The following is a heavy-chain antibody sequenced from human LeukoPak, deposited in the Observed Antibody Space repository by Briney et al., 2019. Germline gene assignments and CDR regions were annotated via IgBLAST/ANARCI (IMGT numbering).Heavy chain of an antibody. Sequence: PGGSLRLSCAASGFTFSSLAMTWVRQAPGKGLEWVSTVSGSAGRTDHADSVKGRFTISRDNLKNTLYLQMNGLRAEDTAVYYCAKNRGHCVDGVCHNYYYMDVWGRGTTVTVSS. D-gene: IGHD2-8*02. CDR1: GFTFSSLA. J-gene: IGHJ6*03. CDR2: VSGSAGRT. V-gene: IGHV3-23*01. CDR3: AKNRGHCVDGVCHNYYYMDV.